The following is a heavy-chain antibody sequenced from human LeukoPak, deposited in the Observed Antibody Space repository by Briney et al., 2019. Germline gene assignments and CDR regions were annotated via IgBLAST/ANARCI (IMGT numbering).Heavy chain of an antibody. CDR2: IYYSGST. CDR1: GGSISSYY. CDR3: ARDSSGLLDY. J-gene: IGHJ4*02. V-gene: IGHV4-59*01. D-gene: IGHD6-19*01. Sequence: ASETLSLTCTVSGGSISSYYWSWIRQPPGKGLEWIGYIYYSGSTNYNPSLKSRVTISVDTSKNQFSLKLSSVTAADTAVYYCARDSSGLLDYWGQGTLVTVSS.